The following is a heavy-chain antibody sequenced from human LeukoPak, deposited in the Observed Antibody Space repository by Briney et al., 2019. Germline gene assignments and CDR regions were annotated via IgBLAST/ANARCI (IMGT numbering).Heavy chain of an antibody. D-gene: IGHD1-26*01. J-gene: IGHJ3*02. V-gene: IGHV3-30-3*01. CDR1: GFTFSSYA. Sequence: AGGSLRLSCAASGFTFSSYAMHWVRQAPGKGLEWVAVISYDGSNKYYADSVKGRFTISRDNSKNTLYLQMNSLRAEDTAVYYCARVVGDRLLHDAFDIWGQGTMVTVSS. CDR3: ARVVGDRLLHDAFDI. CDR2: ISYDGSNK.